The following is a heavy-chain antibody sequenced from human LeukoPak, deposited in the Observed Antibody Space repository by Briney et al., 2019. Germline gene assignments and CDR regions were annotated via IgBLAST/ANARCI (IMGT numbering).Heavy chain of an antibody. CDR1: GFTFSSYG. D-gene: IGHD2-15*01. CDR3: AKVAGAAGYYYIDV. Sequence: GGALRLSCAASGFTFSSYGMQWGRDARGKGVERGAVIWYDGRKKYYAESVKRGFTIKRDNTKKRQYVQMNRVRAEETAVYYCAKVAGAAGYYYIDVWGKGTTVTVSS. V-gene: IGHV3-33*06. J-gene: IGHJ6*03. CDR2: IWYDGRKK.